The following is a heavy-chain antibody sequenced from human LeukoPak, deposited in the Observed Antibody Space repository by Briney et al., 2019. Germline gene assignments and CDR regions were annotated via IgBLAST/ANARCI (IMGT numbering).Heavy chain of an antibody. J-gene: IGHJ4*02. Sequence: PGGSLRLSCAASGFTFSTYAMSWARQAPGKGLEWVSAITGSGGSTFYADSVKGRFTISRDNSKNTLYLQMNSLRAEDTAVYYCAPGTGSLHYWGQGTLVTVSS. CDR3: APGTGSLHY. V-gene: IGHV3-23*01. CDR1: GFTFSTYA. CDR2: ITGSGGST. D-gene: IGHD3/OR15-3a*01.